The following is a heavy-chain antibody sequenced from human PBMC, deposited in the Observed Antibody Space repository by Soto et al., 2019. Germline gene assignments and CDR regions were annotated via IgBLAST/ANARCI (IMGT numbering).Heavy chain of an antibody. CDR1: GYTFTSYD. Sequence: ASVKVSCTASGYTFTSYDINWVRQATGQWLEWMVWMNPNSGNTGYAQKFQGRVTMTRNTSISTAFMELSSLRSEDTAVYYCARKGITGSYYYYYYYGMDVGGQGTTVTVSS. CDR3: ARKGITGSYYYYYYYGMDV. J-gene: IGHJ6*02. CDR2: MNPNSGNT. D-gene: IGHD1-20*01. V-gene: IGHV1-8*01.